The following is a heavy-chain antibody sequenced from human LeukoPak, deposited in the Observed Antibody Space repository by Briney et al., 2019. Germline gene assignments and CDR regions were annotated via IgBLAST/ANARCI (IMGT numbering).Heavy chain of an antibody. Sequence: PSETLSLTCTVSGGSISSYYWSWIRQPAGKGLEWIGRIYTSGSTNYNPSLKSRVTMSVDTSKNQFSLKLSSVTAADTAVYYCARSWYSSGWFSRVWVEKYGMDVWGQGTTVTVSS. J-gene: IGHJ6*02. CDR1: GGSISSYY. CDR3: ARSWYSSGWFSRVWVEKYGMDV. V-gene: IGHV4-4*07. CDR2: IYTSGST. D-gene: IGHD6-19*01.